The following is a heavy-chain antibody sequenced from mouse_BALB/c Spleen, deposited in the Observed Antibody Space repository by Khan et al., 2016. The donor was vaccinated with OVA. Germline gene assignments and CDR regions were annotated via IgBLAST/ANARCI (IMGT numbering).Heavy chain of an antibody. Sequence: QIQLVQSGPELKKPGETVKISCKASGYTFTNYGMNWVKQAPGKGLKWMGWINTYTGEPTYADDFKGRFAFSLETSARTAYLQINNLKNEDTSRYFCASGGYWYFDVWGAGTTVTVSS. V-gene: IGHV9-3-1*01. CDR2: INTYTGEP. D-gene: IGHD1-1*02. CDR3: ASGGYWYFDV. J-gene: IGHJ1*01. CDR1: GYTFTNYG.